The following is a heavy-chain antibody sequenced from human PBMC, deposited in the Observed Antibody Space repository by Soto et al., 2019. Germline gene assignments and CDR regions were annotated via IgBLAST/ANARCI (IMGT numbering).Heavy chain of an antibody. J-gene: IGHJ4*02. CDR2: INPDGSST. D-gene: IGHD1-1*01. CDR3: TRDPPGTGIDY. Sequence: EVQLVESWGGLVQPGGSLRLSCAASGFTFSSYWMHWVRQAPGKGLVWVSRINPDGSSTSYADSVKGRFTISRDNAKNTLYLQMISLRAEDTAVYYCTRDPPGTGIDYWGQGTLVTVSS. CDR1: GFTFSSYW. V-gene: IGHV3-74*01.